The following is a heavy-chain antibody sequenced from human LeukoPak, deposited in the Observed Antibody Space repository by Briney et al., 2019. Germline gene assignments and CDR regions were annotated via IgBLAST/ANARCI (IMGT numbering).Heavy chain of an antibody. Sequence: GGSLRLSCAASGFTFSSYWMSWVRQAPGKGLEWVANIKQDGSEKYYVDSVKGRFTISRDNAKNSLYLQMNSLRAEDTAVYYCARDTARSFPPIDYWGQDSLVTASS. CDR1: GFTFSSYW. J-gene: IGHJ4*02. CDR3: ARDTARSFPPIDY. D-gene: IGHD3-16*02. V-gene: IGHV3-7*01. CDR2: IKQDGSEK.